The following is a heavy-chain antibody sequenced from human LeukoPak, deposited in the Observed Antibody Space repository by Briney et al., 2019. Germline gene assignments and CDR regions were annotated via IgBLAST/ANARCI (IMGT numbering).Heavy chain of an antibody. V-gene: IGHV3-53*01. CDR2: IFSNGDT. CDR1: EFTVSRNY. D-gene: IGHD5-24*01. J-gene: IGHJ4*02. Sequence: GGSLRLSCTASEFTVSRNYMLWVRQSPGKGLEWVSLIFSNGDTHYADSVKGRFTISRDTSKNTVSLQMNSLRVEDTAMYYRTRKQMKFWGQGTLVAVSS. CDR3: TRKQMKF.